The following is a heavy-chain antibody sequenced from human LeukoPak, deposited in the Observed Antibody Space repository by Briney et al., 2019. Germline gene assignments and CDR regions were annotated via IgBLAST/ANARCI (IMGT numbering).Heavy chain of an antibody. D-gene: IGHD3-22*01. CDR1: GGSISSYY. CDR3: ARLSYDSSGYLPAYYFDY. V-gene: IGHV4-59*01. CDR2: IYYSGST. Sequence: PSETLSLTCTVSGGSISSYYWSWIRQPPGKGLEWIGYIYYSGSTNYNPSLKSRVTISVDTSKNQFSLKLSSVTAADTAVYYCARLSYDSSGYLPAYYFDYWGQGTLVTVSS. J-gene: IGHJ4*02.